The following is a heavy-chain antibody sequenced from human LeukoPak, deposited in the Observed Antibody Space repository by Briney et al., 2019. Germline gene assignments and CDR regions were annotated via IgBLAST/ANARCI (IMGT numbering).Heavy chain of an antibody. V-gene: IGHV4-30-2*01. J-gene: IGHJ3*02. Sequence: SETLSLTCAVSGGSISSGGYSWSWIRQPPGKGLEWIGYIYHSGSTNYNPSLKSRVTISVDRSKNQFSLKLSSVTAADTAVYYCARDKPGIDAFDIWGQGTMVTVSS. CDR3: ARDKPGIDAFDI. CDR2: IYHSGST. D-gene: IGHD1-14*01. CDR1: GGSISSGGYS.